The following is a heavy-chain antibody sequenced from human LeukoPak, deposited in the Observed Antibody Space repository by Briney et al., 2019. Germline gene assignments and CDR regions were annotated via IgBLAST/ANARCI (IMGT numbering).Heavy chain of an antibody. J-gene: IGHJ6*02. V-gene: IGHV4-31*03. CDR1: GVSISSGGYY. CDR3: ARTVDCSSTSCYELGYYYYYGMDV. D-gene: IGHD2-2*01. CDR2: IYYSGST. Sequence: SETLSLTCTVSGVSISSGGYYWSWIRQHPGKGLEWIGYIYYSGSTYYNPSLKSRVTISVDTSKNQFSLKLSSVTAADTAVYYCARTVDCSSTSCYELGYYYYYGMDVWGQGTTVTVSS.